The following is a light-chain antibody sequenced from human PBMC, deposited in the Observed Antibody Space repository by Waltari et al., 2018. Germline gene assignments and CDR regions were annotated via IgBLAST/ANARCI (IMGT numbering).Light chain of an antibody. CDR3: QQYKEWPLT. CDR1: QTVSTR. J-gene: IGKJ4*01. V-gene: IGKV3-15*01. CDR2: DAS. Sequence: EIVLTQSPAPLSVSPGERVTLPCRASQTVSTRLAWYQTKSGQAPKVLIFDASTRATGIPATFTGSGSGTEFTLTISSLQSEDFAVYYCQQYKEWPLTFGGGAKVEIK.